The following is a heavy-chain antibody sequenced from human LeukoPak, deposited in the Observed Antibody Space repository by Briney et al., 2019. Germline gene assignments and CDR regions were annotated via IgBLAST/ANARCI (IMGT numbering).Heavy chain of an antibody. CDR1: GGSISSYY. Sequence: SETLPLTCTVSGGSISSYYWSWIRQPPGKGLEWIGYIYYSGSTNYNPSLKSRVTISVDTSKNQFSLKLSSVTAADTAVYYCARTIAAAANWFDPWGQGTLVTVSS. CDR2: IYYSGST. CDR3: ARTIAAAANWFDP. J-gene: IGHJ5*02. V-gene: IGHV4-59*08. D-gene: IGHD6-13*01.